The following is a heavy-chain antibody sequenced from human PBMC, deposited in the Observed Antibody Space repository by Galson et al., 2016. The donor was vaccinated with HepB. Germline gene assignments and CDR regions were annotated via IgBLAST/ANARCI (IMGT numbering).Heavy chain of an antibody. J-gene: IGHJ4*02. CDR3: ATTRLSDN. CDR2: IKPDGSDE. D-gene: IGHD3-16*01. V-gene: IGHV3-7*01. Sequence: SLRLSCAASGFTFKNYWMSWVRQAPGKGLEGVANIKPDGSDENYVDSVRGRFTISRDNAKNSLFLQMNVVRAEDTAVYYCATTRLSDNWGQGTLVTVSS. CDR1: GFTFKNYW.